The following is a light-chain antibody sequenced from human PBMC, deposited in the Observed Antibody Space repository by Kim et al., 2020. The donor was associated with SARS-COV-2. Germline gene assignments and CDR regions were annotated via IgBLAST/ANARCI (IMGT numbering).Light chain of an antibody. CDR3: QQYNNLYT. Sequence: LSVSPGERVTLPCRASQNIGYNLAWYQQKPGQAPRLLIHGASTRATGIPARFSGSGSGTEFTLTINSLQSEDFAVYHCQQYNNLYTFGQGTKLEI. J-gene: IGKJ2*01. CDR1: QNIGYN. V-gene: IGKV3-15*01. CDR2: GAS.